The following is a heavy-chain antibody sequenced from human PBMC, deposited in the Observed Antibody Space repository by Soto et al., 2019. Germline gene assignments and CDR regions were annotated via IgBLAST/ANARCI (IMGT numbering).Heavy chain of an antibody. CDR2: VHHSWGS. D-gene: IGHD3-10*01. J-gene: IGHJ6*02. CDR1: GGSISSYY. V-gene: IGHV4-59*08. Sequence: VQLQESGPGLVKPSETMSLSCTVSGGSISSYYWSWFRQSPGKRMEWIGYVHHSWGSSYNPSLQSRVAISLDTSKGQFSLKVTSVTATDPAVYYCARQGFGPLHGLVDVWGQGTTVTVSS. CDR3: ARQGFGPLHGLVDV.